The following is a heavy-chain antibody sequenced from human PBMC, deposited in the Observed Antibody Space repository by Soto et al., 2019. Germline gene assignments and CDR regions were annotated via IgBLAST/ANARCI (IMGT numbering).Heavy chain of an antibody. D-gene: IGHD6-6*01. CDR3: ARVHSYSSSSTYYYYGMDV. J-gene: IGHJ6*02. CDR1: GFTFSSYG. CDR2: IWYDGSNK. Sequence: GGSLRLSCAASGFTFSSYGMHWVRQAPGKGLEWVAVIWYDGSNKYYADSVKGRFTISRDNSKNTLYLQMNSLRADDTAVYYCARVHSYSSSSTYYYYGMDVWGQGTTVTVSS. V-gene: IGHV3-33*01.